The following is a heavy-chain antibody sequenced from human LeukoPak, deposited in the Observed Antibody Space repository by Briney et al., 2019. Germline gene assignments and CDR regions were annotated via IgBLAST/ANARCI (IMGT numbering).Heavy chain of an antibody. J-gene: IGHJ4*02. CDR1: SGSFSGYH. CDR2: INDIGST. Sequence: SETLSLTCAVYSGSFSGYHWTWIRQPPGKELDWIGEINDIGSTNYNPSLKNRVTISVDMSKNQFSVNLTSVTAADTGVYFCGRGPHQEWPPIQYWGQGSLVTVSS. D-gene: IGHD3-3*01. V-gene: IGHV4-34*01. CDR3: GRGPHQEWPPIQY.